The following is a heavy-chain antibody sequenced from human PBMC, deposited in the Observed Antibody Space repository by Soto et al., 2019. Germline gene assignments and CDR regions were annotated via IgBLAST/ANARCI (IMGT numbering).Heavy chain of an antibody. D-gene: IGHD2-2*01. J-gene: IGHJ5*02. Sequence: SDTLSLTCTVSGGSISSYYWSWIRQPPGKGLEWIGYIYYSGSTRYNPSLKSRVTISVDTSKNQFSLKLSSVTAADTAVYYCARCGRVVPAAQLDPWGQGTLVTVSS. V-gene: IGHV4-59*08. CDR2: IYYSGST. CDR3: ARCGRVVPAAQLDP. CDR1: GGSISSYY.